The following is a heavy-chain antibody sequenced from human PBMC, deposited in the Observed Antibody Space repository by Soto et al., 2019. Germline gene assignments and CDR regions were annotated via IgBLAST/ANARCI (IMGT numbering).Heavy chain of an antibody. CDR3: ARAAPRFCSGGRRYPGRDY. V-gene: IGHV4-34*01. D-gene: IGHD2-15*01. Sequence: QVQLQQWGAGLLKPSETLSLTCAVYGGSFSGYYWSWIRQPPGKGLEWIGEINHSGSTNYNPSLKNRGHISVNHAKDPFSLKLSPVNAGGKGVYYWARAAPRFCSGGRRYPGRDYWGQGTLVTVSS. J-gene: IGHJ4*02. CDR1: GGSFSGYY. CDR2: INHSGST.